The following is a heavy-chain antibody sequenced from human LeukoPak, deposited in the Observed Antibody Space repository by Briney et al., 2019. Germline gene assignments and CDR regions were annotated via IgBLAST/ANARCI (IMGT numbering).Heavy chain of an antibody. J-gene: IGHJ4*02. V-gene: IGHV4-34*01. CDR1: GGSFSGYY. CDR2: INHSGST. CDR3: ARGITGTTGWNY. Sequence: KTSETLSLTCAVYGGSFSGYYWSWIRQPPGKGLEWIGEINHSGSTNYNPSLKSRVTISVDTSKNQFSLKLSSVTAADTAVYYCARGITGTTGWNYWGQGTLVTVSS. D-gene: IGHD1-14*01.